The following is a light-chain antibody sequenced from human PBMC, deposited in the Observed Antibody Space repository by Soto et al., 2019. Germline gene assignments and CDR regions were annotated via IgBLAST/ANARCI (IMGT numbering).Light chain of an antibody. V-gene: IGKV3-20*01. CDR2: AAS. Sequence: EIVLTQSPGTLSVSPGERATLSCRASQSVSASYLAWYQQKPGQAPRLLIYAASSRATGIPDRFSGSGSGTDFTLTVSRLEPEDFAVYYCQQYGNSPAITFGQGTRLEIK. CDR3: QQYGNSPAIT. CDR1: QSVSASY. J-gene: IGKJ5*01.